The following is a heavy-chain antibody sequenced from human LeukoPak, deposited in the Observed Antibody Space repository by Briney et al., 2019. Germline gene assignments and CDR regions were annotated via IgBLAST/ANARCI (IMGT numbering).Heavy chain of an antibody. CDR2: INPSGGAT. V-gene: IGHV1-46*01. Sequence: ASVTVSCKASGYTFTNYYMHWVRQAPGQGLEWMGMINPSGGATYYAQKFQGRVAMTRDTSTSTVSMDLSSLRSDDTAVYYCARDRGDGFLTGYYRYYFDYWGQGTLVTVSS. CDR1: GYTFTNYY. J-gene: IGHJ4*02. CDR3: ARDRGDGFLTGYYRYYFDY. D-gene: IGHD3-9*01.